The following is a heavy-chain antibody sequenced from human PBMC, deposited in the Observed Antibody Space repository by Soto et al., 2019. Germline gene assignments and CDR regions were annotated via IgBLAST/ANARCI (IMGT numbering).Heavy chain of an antibody. V-gene: IGHV1-2*02. CDR1: GYIFTAYS. Sequence: ASVKVSCKASGYIFTAYSMHWLRQAPGQGLEWVGWFNPNSGDTIYAQKFQGRVTLTGDTSISTAYMELYSLTSDDTAVYYCAREASAVISLDYWGQGTLVTVSS. J-gene: IGHJ4*02. D-gene: IGHD6-19*01. CDR2: FNPNSGDT. CDR3: AREASAVISLDY.